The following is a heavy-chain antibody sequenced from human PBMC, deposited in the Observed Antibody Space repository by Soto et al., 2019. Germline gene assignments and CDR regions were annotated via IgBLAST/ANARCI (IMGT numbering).Heavy chain of an antibody. CDR1: GFTFSSFP. CDR2: IAPNGGST. Sequence: PGGSLRLSCSASGFTFSSFPMHWVRQAPGKGLDYVSAIAPNGGSTNYADSVKGRFTISRDNVKNSLYLQMNSLRAEDTAVYYCASGTNGAFFVYWGQGILVTVSS. J-gene: IGHJ4*02. V-gene: IGHV3-64*04. CDR3: ASGTNGAFFVY. D-gene: IGHD2-8*01.